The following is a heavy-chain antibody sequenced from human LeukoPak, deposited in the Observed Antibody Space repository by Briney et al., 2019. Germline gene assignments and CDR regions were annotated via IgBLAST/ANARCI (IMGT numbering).Heavy chain of an antibody. D-gene: IGHD4-17*01. CDR3: ARFDYGDSRDSVHHDY. V-gene: IGHV1-46*01. J-gene: IGHJ4*02. CDR1: GYTFTSYY. Sequence: ASVKVSCKASGYTFTSYYMHWVRQAPGQGLEWMGIINPSGGSTSYAQKFQGRVTMTRDTSISTAYMELSRLRSDDTAVFYCARFDYGDSRDSVHHDYWGQGTLVTVSS. CDR2: INPSGGST.